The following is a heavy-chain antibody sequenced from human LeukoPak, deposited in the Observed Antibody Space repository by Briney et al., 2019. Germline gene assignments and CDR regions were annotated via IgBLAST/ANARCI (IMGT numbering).Heavy chain of an antibody. CDR3: ARATYSSGWYDY. D-gene: IGHD6-19*01. CDR2: IYYSGST. J-gene: IGHJ4*02. V-gene: IGHV4-59*01. Sequence: SETLSLTCTVSGGSISSYYWSWIRQPPGKGLEWIGYIYYSGSTNYNPSLKSRVTISIDTSKSQFSLKLSSVTAADTAVYYCARATYSSGWYDYWDQGTLVTVSS. CDR1: GGSISSYY.